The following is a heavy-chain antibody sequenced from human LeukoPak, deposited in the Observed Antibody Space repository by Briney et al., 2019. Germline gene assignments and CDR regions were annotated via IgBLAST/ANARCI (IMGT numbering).Heavy chain of an antibody. CDR2: IYPGDSDT. CDR1: GYIFTSYW. V-gene: IGHV5-51*01. D-gene: IGHD3-16*02. J-gene: IGHJ4*02. CDR3: ARLITFGGVIVTLDY. Sequence: GASLKISCKGSGYIFTSYWIGWVRPLPGKGLEWMGIIYPGDSDTRYSPSFQGQVTISADKSISTAYLQWSSLKASDTAMYYCARLITFGGVIVTLDYWGQGTLVTVSS.